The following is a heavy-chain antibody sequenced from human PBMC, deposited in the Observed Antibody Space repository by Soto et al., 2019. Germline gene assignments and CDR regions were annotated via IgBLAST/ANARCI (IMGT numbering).Heavy chain of an antibody. Sequence: GGSLRLSCAASGFTFSSYAMSWVRQAPGKGLEWVSAISGSGGSTYYADSVKGRFTISRDNSKNTLYLQMNSLTTEDTAVYYCATVGHYYLLFDPWGQGTLVTVSS. J-gene: IGHJ5*02. CDR1: GFTFSSYA. D-gene: IGHD3-22*01. V-gene: IGHV3-23*01. CDR2: ISGSGGST. CDR3: ATVGHYYLLFDP.